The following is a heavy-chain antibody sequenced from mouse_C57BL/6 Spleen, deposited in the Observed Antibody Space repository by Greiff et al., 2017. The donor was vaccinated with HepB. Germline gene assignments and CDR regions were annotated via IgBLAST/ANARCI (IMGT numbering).Heavy chain of an antibody. J-gene: IGHJ3*01. V-gene: IGHV1-22*01. D-gene: IGHD1-1*01. CDR3: AGGAPYGSSSWFAY. Sequence: VQLKQSGPELVKPGASVKMSCKASGYTFTDYNMHWVKQSHGKSLEWIGYINPNNGGTSYNQKFKGKATLTVNKSSSTAYMELRSLTSEDSAVYYCAGGAPYGSSSWFAYWGQGTLVTVSA. CDR2: INPNNGGT. CDR1: GYTFTDYN.